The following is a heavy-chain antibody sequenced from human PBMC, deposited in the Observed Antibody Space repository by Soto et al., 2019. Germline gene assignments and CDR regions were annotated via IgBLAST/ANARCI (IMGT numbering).Heavy chain of an antibody. V-gene: IGHV2-5*02. CDR2: IYGDDDK. CDR1: GFSLTTTGVG. CDR3: AHIVITFGGVVADDAFDV. J-gene: IGHJ3*01. Sequence: QITLMESGPTLVKPTETLTLTCTFSGFSLTTTGVGVGWIRQPPGKALECLAVIYGDDDKRYSPSLKTTLVLNKDTPNSQVVLTMTNMDSVDTATYFRAHIVITFGGVVADDAFDVWGQGTMVTVSS. D-gene: IGHD3-16*02.